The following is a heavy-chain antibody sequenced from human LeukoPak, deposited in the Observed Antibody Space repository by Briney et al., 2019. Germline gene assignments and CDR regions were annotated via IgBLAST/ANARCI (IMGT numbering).Heavy chain of an antibody. D-gene: IGHD1-7*01. CDR3: AAGNWSYGVFDY. CDR2: IYYSGST. Sequence: KPSETLSLTCTVSGGSISSHYWSWVRQRQGQGKERIGYIYYSGSTNYNPSLKSRVTISVDTSKNQFSLKLSSVTAADTVVYYCAAGNWSYGVFDYWGQGTLVTVSP. V-gene: IGHV4-59*11. CDR1: GGSISSHY. J-gene: IGHJ4*02.